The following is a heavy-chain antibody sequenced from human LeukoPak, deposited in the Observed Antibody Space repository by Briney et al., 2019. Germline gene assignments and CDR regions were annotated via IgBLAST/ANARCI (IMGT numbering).Heavy chain of an antibody. CDR1: GDSISSGSYY. J-gene: IGHJ4*02. D-gene: IGHD5-24*01. CDR2: IYTSGST. V-gene: IGHV4-61*02. Sequence: PSQTLSLTCTVSGDSISSGSYYWSWIRQPAGRGLEWIGRIYTSGSTNYNPSLKSRVTISVDTSKNQFSLKLSSVNAADTAVYYCARRDGYFDYWGQGTLVTVSS. CDR3: ARRDGYFDY.